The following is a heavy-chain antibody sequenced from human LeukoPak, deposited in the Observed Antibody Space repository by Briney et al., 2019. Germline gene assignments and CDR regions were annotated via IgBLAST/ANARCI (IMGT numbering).Heavy chain of an antibody. D-gene: IGHD6-19*01. CDR3: AKTSPGIAVTSYYYYMDV. V-gene: IGHV3-9*01. CDR1: GFTFDDYA. CDR2: ISWNSDTI. Sequence: GGSLRLSCAASGFTFDDYAMHWVRQAPGKGLEWVSGISWNSDTIGYADSVKGRFTISRDNAKNSLYLQMNSLRAEDTALYYCAKTSPGIAVTSYYYYMDVWGKGTTVTVSS. J-gene: IGHJ6*03.